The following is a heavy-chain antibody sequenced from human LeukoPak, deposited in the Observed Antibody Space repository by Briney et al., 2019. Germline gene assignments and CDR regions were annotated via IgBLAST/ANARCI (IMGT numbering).Heavy chain of an antibody. D-gene: IGHD2-2*01. Sequence: GGSLRLSCAASGFTFDDYAMHWVRQAPGKGLEWVSLISWDGGSTYYADSVKGRFTISRDNSKNSLYLQMNSLRDEDTALYYCASLCSSTSCTHFDYWGQGTLVTVSS. CDR2: ISWDGGST. J-gene: IGHJ4*02. CDR1: GFTFDDYA. CDR3: ASLCSSTSCTHFDY. V-gene: IGHV3-43D*04.